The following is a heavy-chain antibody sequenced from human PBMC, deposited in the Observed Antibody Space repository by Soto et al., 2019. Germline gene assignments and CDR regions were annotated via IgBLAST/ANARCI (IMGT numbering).Heavy chain of an antibody. J-gene: IGHJ6*02. CDR1: GFTFSGYW. Sequence: EVQLVESGGGLVQPGGSLRLSCAASGFTFSGYWMSWVRQATGKGLEWVANIKQDGSEQFYVDSVKGRFTISRDNAKNSLYLQMNSLRAEDTAVYYCAREAVWGQWTTVTVSS. V-gene: IGHV3-7*05. CDR3: AREAV. CDR2: IKQDGSEQ.